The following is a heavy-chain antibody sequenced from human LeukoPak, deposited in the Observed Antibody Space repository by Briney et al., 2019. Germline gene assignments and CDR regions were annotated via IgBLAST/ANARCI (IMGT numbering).Heavy chain of an antibody. D-gene: IGHD6-19*01. J-gene: IGHJ6*03. Sequence: PSETLSLTCAVYGGSFSGYYWSWIRQPPGKGLEWIGEINHSGSTNYNPSLKSRVTISVDTSKNQFSLKLSSVTAADTAVYYCARRGGWYAGGLWNYLDVWGKGTTVTSSS. CDR3: ARRGGWYAGGLWNYLDV. V-gene: IGHV4-34*01. CDR1: GGSFSGYY. CDR2: INHSGST.